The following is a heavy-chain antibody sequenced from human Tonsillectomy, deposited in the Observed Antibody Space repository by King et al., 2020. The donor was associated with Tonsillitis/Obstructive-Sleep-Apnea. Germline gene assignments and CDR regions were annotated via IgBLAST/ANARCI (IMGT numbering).Heavy chain of an antibody. CDR2: INTNSGGT. CDR3: ARGLRGYSYGYYYYYMDV. D-gene: IGHD5-18*01. CDR1: GYTFTGYY. V-gene: IGHV1-2*04. Sequence: QLVQSGAEVKKPGASVKVSCKASGYTFTGYYIHWVRQAPGQGLEWMGWINTNSGGTNYAQKFQGWVTMTRDTSISTAYMELSRLRSDDTAVYYCARGLRGYSYGYYYYYMDVWGKGTTVTVSS. J-gene: IGHJ6*03.